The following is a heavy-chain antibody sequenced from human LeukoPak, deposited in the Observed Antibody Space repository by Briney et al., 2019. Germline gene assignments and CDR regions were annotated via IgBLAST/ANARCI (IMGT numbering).Heavy chain of an antibody. J-gene: IGHJ1*01. CDR1: GYTFNSYY. V-gene: IGHV1-46*02. Sequence: ASVKVSCKASGYTFNSYYIHWVRQAPGQGLEWMGIINPSGGITRYPQKFQDRVTMTRDTSTSTVYMELSSLKSDDTAIYYCARGVFGELEKLMFQHWGQGTLVTVSS. CDR2: INPSGGIT. D-gene: IGHD3-10*02. CDR3: ARGVFGELEKLMFQH.